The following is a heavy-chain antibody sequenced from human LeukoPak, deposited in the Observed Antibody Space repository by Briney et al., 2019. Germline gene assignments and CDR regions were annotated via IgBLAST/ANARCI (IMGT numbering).Heavy chain of an antibody. CDR3: ATRPSIAVAGTFDY. V-gene: IGHV1-24*01. J-gene: IGHJ4*02. CDR1: GYTLTELS. D-gene: IGHD6-19*01. CDR2: FDPEDGET. Sequence: ASVKVSCKVSGYTLTELSMHWVRQAPGKGLEWMGGFDPEDGETIYAQKFQGRVTMTEDTSTGTAYMELSSLRSEDTAVYYCATRPSIAVAGTFDYWGQGTLVTVSS.